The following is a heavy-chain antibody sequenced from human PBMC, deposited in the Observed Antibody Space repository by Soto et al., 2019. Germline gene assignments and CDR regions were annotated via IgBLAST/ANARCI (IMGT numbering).Heavy chain of an antibody. J-gene: IGHJ4*02. CDR2: IYRTGST. D-gene: IGHD1-7*01. CDR3: ASRDPGTSVDY. V-gene: IGHV4-4*02. CDR1: GGSFTSNNW. Sequence: ETLSLTCSVSGGSFTSNNWWTWVRQPPGQGLEWIGEIYRTGSTNYNPSLKSRVTISLDKSENQFSLKVTSLTAADTAVYYCASRDPGTSVDYWGQGTLVTVYS.